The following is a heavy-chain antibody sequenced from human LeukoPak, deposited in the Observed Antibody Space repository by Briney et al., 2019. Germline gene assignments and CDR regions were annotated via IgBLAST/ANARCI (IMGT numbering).Heavy chain of an antibody. CDR1: GYIFTVYY. J-gene: IGHJ3*01. D-gene: IGHD6-6*01. Sequence: ASVKVSCKAPGYIFTVYYMHWLRQAPGQGLEWMGWINPHDGATGYAHKLQGRVTMTRDTSINTAYMELSGLTSDDTAVYFCARGPSSGAFDFWGQGTMVTVSS. CDR2: INPHDGAT. CDR3: ARGPSSGAFDF. V-gene: IGHV1-2*02.